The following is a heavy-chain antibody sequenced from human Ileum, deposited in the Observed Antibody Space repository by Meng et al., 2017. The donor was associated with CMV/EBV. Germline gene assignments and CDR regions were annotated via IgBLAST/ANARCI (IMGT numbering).Heavy chain of an antibody. CDR3: ARVHCSSTSCYTFNWFDP. CDR1: FSSYA. V-gene: IGHV1-69*05. J-gene: IGHJ5*02. D-gene: IGHD2-2*02. Sequence: FSSYASSWMRQAPGQGLEWMGGIIPIFGTANYAQKFQGRVTITTDESTSTAYMELSSLRSEDTAVYYCARVHCSSTSCYTFNWFDPWGQGTLVTVSS. CDR2: IIPIFGTA.